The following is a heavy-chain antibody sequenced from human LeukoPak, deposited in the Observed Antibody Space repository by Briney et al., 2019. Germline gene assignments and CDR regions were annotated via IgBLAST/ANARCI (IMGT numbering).Heavy chain of an antibody. J-gene: IGHJ4*02. CDR1: GFTFTSYG. V-gene: IGHV3-33*01. CDR2: IWYDGSKK. Sequence: GGSLRLSCAASGFTFTSYGMHWVRQAPGKGLEWVAVIWYDGSKKYYADSVKGRFTISRDNSKNTLYLQMNSLRAEDTAVYYCARDGYCSGGSCSYYFDYWGQGTLVTVSS. D-gene: IGHD2-15*01. CDR3: ARDGYCSGGSCSYYFDY.